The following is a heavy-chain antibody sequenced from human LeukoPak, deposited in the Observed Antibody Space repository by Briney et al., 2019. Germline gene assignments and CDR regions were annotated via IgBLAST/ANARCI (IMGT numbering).Heavy chain of an antibody. Sequence: SETLSLTCAVSGGSISSYYWSWIRQPPGKGLEWIGYIYYSGSTNYNPSLKSRVTISVDTSKNQFSLKLSSVTAADMAVYYCARVSGNIGYCSGGSCYSSGFDYWGQGTLVTVSS. J-gene: IGHJ4*02. V-gene: IGHV4-59*01. D-gene: IGHD2-15*01. CDR3: ARVSGNIGYCSGGSCYSSGFDY. CDR2: IYYSGST. CDR1: GGSISSYY.